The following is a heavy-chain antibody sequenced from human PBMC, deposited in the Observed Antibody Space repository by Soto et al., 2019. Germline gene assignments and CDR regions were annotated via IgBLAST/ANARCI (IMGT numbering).Heavy chain of an antibody. CDR2: IYYSGST. V-gene: IGHV4-31*03. Sequence: SETLSLTCTVSGGSISSGGYYWSWIRQHPGKGLEWIGYIYYSGSTYYNPSLKSRVTISVDTSKNQFSLKLSSVTAADTAVYYCARAHGSGDWFDPWGQGTLVTSPQ. CDR3: ARAHGSGDWFDP. J-gene: IGHJ5*02. CDR1: GGSISSGGYY. D-gene: IGHD6-25*01.